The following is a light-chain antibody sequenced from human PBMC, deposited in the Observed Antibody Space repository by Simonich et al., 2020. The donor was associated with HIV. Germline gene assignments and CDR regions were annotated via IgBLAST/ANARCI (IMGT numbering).Light chain of an antibody. CDR2: GAS. CDR1: QSVNSN. Sequence: EIVLTQSPATLSLSPGERATLSCRASQSVNSNLACYQQKPGQAPRLLIYGASTRATGIPARFSGTGSGTEFTLTISSLQSEDFAVYYCQQYNNWWTFGQGTKVEIK. J-gene: IGKJ1*01. CDR3: QQYNNWWT. V-gene: IGKV3-15*01.